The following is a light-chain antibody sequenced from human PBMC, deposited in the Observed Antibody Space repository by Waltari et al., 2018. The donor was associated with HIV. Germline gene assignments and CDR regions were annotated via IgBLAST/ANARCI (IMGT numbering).Light chain of an antibody. CDR2: AAS. J-gene: IGKJ1*01. CDR3: QQSQSYPRT. V-gene: IGKV1-9*01. CDR1: QGISSY. Sequence: DIQLTQSPSFLSASVRDRVTITCRASQGISSYLAWYQQKPGKAPKLLIYAASTLQSGVPSRFSGCGSGTEFTLTISSLQPEDFATYYCQQSQSYPRTFGHGTKVEIK.